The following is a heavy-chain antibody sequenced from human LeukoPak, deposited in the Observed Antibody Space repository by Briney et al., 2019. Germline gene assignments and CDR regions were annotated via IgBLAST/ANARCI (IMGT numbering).Heavy chain of an antibody. J-gene: IGHJ4*02. V-gene: IGHV3-74*01. CDR2: INSDGSSP. CDR1: GFTFSSYW. D-gene: IGHD6-19*01. CDR3: ARDFDIAVLFY. Sequence: GGSLRLSCAASGFTFSSYWMHWVRQAPGKGLVWVSRINSDGSSPSYADSVKGRFTISRDNAKNTLYLQMNSLRAEDTAVYYCARDFDIAVLFYWGQGTLVTVSS.